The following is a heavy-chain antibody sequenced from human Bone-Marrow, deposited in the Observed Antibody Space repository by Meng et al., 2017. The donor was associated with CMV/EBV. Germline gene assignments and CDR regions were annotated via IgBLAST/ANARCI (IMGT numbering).Heavy chain of an antibody. CDR3: ATLQTRGY. D-gene: IGHD5-24*01. V-gene: IGHV1-2*02. Sequence: ASVKVSCKASGYTFTGYYMHWVRQAPGQGREWMGWINPNSGGTKYAQRFQGRVTMTRDTSISTAYMELNRLRSEDTAVYYCATLQTRGYWGQGTLVTVSS. CDR2: INPNSGGT. CDR1: GYTFTGYY. J-gene: IGHJ4*02.